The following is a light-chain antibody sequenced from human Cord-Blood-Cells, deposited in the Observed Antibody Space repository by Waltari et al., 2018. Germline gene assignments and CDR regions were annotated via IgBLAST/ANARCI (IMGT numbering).Light chain of an antibody. CDR2: YVS. J-gene: IGLJ3*02. CDR1: SSDVVGYKY. V-gene: IGLV2-14*01. Sequence: QSALTQPASVSGSPGPSILISCTGTSSDVVGYKYVSWYQQHPGKAPKLMIYYVSNRPSGVSNRFSGSKSGNTASLTISGLQAEDEADYYCSSYTSSSTLVFGGGTKLTVL. CDR3: SSYTSSSTLV.